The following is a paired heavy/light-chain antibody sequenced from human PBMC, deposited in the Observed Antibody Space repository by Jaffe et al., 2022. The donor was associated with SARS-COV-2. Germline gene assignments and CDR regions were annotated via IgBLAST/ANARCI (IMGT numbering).Heavy chain of an antibody. CDR2: LKQDGNEK. V-gene: IGHV3-7*03. Sequence: EVQLVESGGGLVQPGGSLRLSCAASGFTFSNYWMTWVRQAPGKGLEWVASLKQDGNEKHYVGSVEGRFTISGDNAKNSLLLQMNSLSADDTAVYYCARGLTPGTFDIWGLGTVVAVSS. CDR1: GFTFSNYW. J-gene: IGHJ3*02. CDR3: ARGLTPGTFDI.
Light chain of an antibody. CDR1: QTISNL. CDR3: QHRYNWPLT. CDR2: DAS. Sequence: EIVLTQSPATLSLSPGERATLSCRASQTISNLLAWYQQKPGQAPRLLIYDASNRATGFPARFSGSGSGTDFTLTISSLEPEDFAVYYCQHRYNWPLTFGGGTKVEIK. J-gene: IGKJ4*01. V-gene: IGKV3-11*01.